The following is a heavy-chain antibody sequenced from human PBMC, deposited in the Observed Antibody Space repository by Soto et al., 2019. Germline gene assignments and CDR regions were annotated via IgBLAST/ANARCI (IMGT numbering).Heavy chain of an antibody. V-gene: IGHV1-18*01. CDR1: GYTFTHYG. CDR3: ARIAYGVNFLDY. Sequence: QVQLVQSEADVKKPGASVKVSCKASGYTFTHYGISWVRQAPGQGLEWMGWTSPYNGNTNFAPKLQDRVTMTTDTATSTAYLELRSLTSDDTAVYYCARIAYGVNFLDYGGQGTLVTVSS. D-gene: IGHD4-17*01. CDR2: TSPYNGNT. J-gene: IGHJ4*02.